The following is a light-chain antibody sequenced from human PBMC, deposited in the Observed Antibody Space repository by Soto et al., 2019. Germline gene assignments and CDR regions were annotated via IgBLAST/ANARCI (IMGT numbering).Light chain of an antibody. CDR2: LAS. V-gene: IGKV1-5*03. Sequence: DIRLTQSPSTLSASVGDRVTITCRASQSISTWLAWYQQKPGKAPKLLIYLASSLETGVPSRFSGSGSETDFTLTISSLQPDDFATYYCQQYKTYSRTFGQGTKVDI. J-gene: IGKJ1*01. CDR3: QQYKTYSRT. CDR1: QSISTW.